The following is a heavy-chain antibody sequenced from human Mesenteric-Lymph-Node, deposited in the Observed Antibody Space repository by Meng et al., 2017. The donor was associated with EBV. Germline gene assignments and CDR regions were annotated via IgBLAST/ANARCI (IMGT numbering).Heavy chain of an antibody. J-gene: IGHJ4*02. V-gene: IGHV7-4-1*02. CDR2: INTNTGNP. CDR1: GDTFTNYA. D-gene: IGHD2-21*02. CDR3: ARDSEGNDLSFDY. Sequence: VQLVLSGAELKSPGPAGKVSWKASGDTFTNYACTWVRQAPGQGLEWLGWINTNTGNPTYAPGFAGRYVFSLDTSVSTAYLQISSLKADDSAVYYCARDSEGNDLSFDYWGQGTLVTVSS.